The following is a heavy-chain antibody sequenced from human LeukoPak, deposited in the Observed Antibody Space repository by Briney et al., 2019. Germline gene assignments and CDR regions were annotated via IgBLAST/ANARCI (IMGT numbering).Heavy chain of an antibody. CDR2: IYYSGST. V-gene: IGHV4-59*12. J-gene: IGHJ3*02. CDR3: ARARSGGSYKEAFGI. D-gene: IGHD2-15*01. CDR1: GGSISSYY. Sequence: SETLSLTCTVSGGSISSYYWSWIRQPPGKGLEWIGYIYYSGSTNYNPSLKSRVTISVDTSKNQFSLTLTSVTAADTALYFCARARSGGSYKEAFGIWGQGTAVAVSS.